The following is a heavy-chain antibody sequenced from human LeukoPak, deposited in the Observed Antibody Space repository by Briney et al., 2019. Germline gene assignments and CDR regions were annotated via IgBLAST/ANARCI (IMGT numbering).Heavy chain of an antibody. CDR3: ATWTIFGVVIDYYYGLDV. J-gene: IGHJ6*02. Sequence: PGGSLRLSCAASGFTFSSYSMNWVRQAPGKGLEWVAKIKQDGSERYYVDSVRGRFTISRDNAKNSLSLQMNSLRAEDTAVYYCATWTIFGVVIDYYYGLDVWGQGTTVTVSS. D-gene: IGHD3-3*01. CDR1: GFTFSSYS. CDR2: IKQDGSER. V-gene: IGHV3-7*01.